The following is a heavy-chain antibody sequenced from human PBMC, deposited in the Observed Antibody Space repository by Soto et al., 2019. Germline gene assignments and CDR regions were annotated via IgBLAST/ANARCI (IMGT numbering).Heavy chain of an antibody. CDR3: TRDLGYCSGGSCYGGYYFDY. V-gene: IGHV3-49*03. CDR1: GFTLGDYA. J-gene: IGHJ4*02. Sequence: GGYLRLSCTASGFTLGDYAMSWFRQAPGKGLEWVGFIRRKAYGGTTEYAASVKGRFTISRDDSKSIAYLQMNSLKTEDTAVYYCTRDLGYCSGGSCYGGYYFDYWGQGTLVTVSS. CDR2: IRRKAYGGTT. D-gene: IGHD2-15*01.